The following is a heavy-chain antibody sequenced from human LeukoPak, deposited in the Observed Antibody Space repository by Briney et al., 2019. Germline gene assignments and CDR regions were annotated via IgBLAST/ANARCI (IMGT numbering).Heavy chain of an antibody. CDR3: ARAGIFGVVKSFDI. Sequence: SETLSLTCAVYGGSFSGYYWSWIRQPPGKGVEWIGEINHSGSTNYNPSLKSRVTISVDTSKNQFSLKLSSVTAADTAVYYCARAGIFGVVKSFDIWGQGTMVTVSS. V-gene: IGHV4-34*01. J-gene: IGHJ3*02. D-gene: IGHD3-3*02. CDR1: GGSFSGYY. CDR2: INHSGST.